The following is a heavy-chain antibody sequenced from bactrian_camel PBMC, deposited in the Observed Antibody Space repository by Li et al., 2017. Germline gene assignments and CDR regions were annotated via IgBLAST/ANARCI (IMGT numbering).Heavy chain of an antibody. CDR1: GFTLGPFD. Sequence: VQLVESGGGLVQPGGSLRLSCVASGFTLGPFDMSWVRQAPGKGLEWVSTINRAGTTTYYGDSVKGRFICSRDNAKNTVYLQMNSLKPEDTAVYYCVTDQGAYSVFVFAYWGQGTQVAVS. J-gene: IGHJ6*01. D-gene: IGHD4*01. CDR2: INRAGTTT. CDR3: VTDQGAYSVFVFAY. V-gene: IGHV3S40*01.